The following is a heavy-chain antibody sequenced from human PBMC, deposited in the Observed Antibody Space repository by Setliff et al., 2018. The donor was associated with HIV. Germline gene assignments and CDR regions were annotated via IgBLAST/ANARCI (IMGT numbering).Heavy chain of an antibody. D-gene: IGHD4-17*01. Sequence: SETLSLTCTVSGASLSNYYWSWIRQSPGKGLEWIGYMYTSGSANFNPSLKGRVTISVDTSKNQLSLKVISVTAADTAVYYCARDRGLRGWFDPWGQGAPVTVSS. V-gene: IGHV4-4*08. CDR3: ARDRGLRGWFDP. CDR1: GASLSNYY. CDR2: MYTSGSA. J-gene: IGHJ5*02.